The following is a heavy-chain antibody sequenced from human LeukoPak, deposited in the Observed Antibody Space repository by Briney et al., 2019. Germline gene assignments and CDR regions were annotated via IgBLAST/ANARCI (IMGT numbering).Heavy chain of an antibody. J-gene: IGHJ6*03. V-gene: IGHV3-23*01. CDR1: GFTFSSYA. Sequence: GGSLRLSCAASGFTFSSYAMSWVRQAPGKGLEWVSRIDANDKTTSYADSVKGRFTISTDNAKKTLYLQMNSLRAEDTAVYYCARDLSATVTTGYYMDVWGKGTTVTVSS. CDR3: ARDLSATVTTGYYMDV. CDR2: IDANDKTT. D-gene: IGHD4-11*01.